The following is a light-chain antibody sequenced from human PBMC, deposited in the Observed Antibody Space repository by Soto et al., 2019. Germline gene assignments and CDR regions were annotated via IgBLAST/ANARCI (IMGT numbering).Light chain of an antibody. CDR3: QQYGSSPTWT. CDR2: EAS. V-gene: IGKV1-5*01. CDR1: QSISSW. Sequence: DIQMTQSPSTLSASVVDRVTITCLASQSISSWLAWYQQKPGKAPKLMIYEASTLQSGVPSRFSGSGSGTDFTLTISRLEPEDSAVYYCQQYGSSPTWTFGQGTKVDIK. J-gene: IGKJ1*01.